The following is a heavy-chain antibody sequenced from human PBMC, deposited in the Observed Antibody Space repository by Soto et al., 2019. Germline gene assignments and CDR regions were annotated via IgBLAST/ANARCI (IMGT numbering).Heavy chain of an antibody. D-gene: IGHD3-22*01. CDR2: IFSSGGGGGT. CDR3: ARDVSSYSFS. Sequence: EVQLLESGGGLVQPGGSLRLSCAASGFTISNNAMNWVRQAPRKGLEWVSTIFSSGGGGGTSYADSVKGRFTISRDNSKNTLYLQMNSLRAEDTAIYYCARDVSSYSFSWGQGTLVTVSS. J-gene: IGHJ5*02. V-gene: IGHV3-23*01. CDR1: GFTISNNA.